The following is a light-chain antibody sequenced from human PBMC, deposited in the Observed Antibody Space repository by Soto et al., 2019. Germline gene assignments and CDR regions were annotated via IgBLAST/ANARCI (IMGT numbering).Light chain of an antibody. Sequence: EVVLTQSPATLSVSPGERGTLPCRASQSVKGNLAWYQQKPGQAPRILIYDASNRATGIPARFSGSGSGTEFTLTISSLQSEDFAIYYCQQYHIWLTFGGGTKVDI. J-gene: IGKJ4*01. CDR2: DAS. CDR3: QQYHIWLT. V-gene: IGKV3-15*01. CDR1: QSVKGN.